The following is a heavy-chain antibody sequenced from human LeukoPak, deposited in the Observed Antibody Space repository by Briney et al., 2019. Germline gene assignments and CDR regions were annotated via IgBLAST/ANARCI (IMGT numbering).Heavy chain of an antibody. J-gene: IGHJ4*02. D-gene: IGHD3-3*01. CDR3: AKALTGFWSGYYAY. CDR1: GLTFSSYG. Sequence: PGGSLRLSCAASGLTFSSYGMHWVRQAPGKGLEWVAVISYDGSNKYYADSVKRRFTISRDNSKNTLYLQMNSLRAEDTAVYYCAKALTGFWSGYYAYWGQGSLVTVSS. CDR2: ISYDGSNK. V-gene: IGHV3-30*18.